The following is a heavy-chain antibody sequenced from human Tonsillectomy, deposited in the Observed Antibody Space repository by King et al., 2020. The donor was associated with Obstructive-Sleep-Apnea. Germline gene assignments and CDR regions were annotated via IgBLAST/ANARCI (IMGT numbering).Heavy chain of an antibody. J-gene: IGHJ3*02. CDR1: GASISSSSYC. D-gene: IGHD4-17*01. CDR2: ISYSGST. CDR3: ARGAVTNGFHVDI. Sequence: QLQESGPGLVKPSETLSLTCAVSGASISSSSYCWGWIRQPPGKGLEWIGSISYSGSTYYNPSLKSRVTISVDTSKNQFSLKLSSVTAADTAVYYCARGAVTNGFHVDIWGQGTMVTVSS. V-gene: IGHV4-39*07.